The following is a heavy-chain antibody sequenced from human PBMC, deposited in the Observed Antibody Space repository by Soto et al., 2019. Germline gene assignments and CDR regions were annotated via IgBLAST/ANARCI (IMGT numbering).Heavy chain of an antibody. J-gene: IGHJ5*02. CDR3: ARGLRFLEWLHGNWFDP. Sequence: SETLSLTCTVSGGSVSSGSYYWSWIRQPPGKGLEWIGYIYYSGSTNYNPSLKSRVTISVDTSKNQFSLKLSSVTAADTAVYYCARGLRFLEWLHGNWFDPWGQGTLVTVSS. D-gene: IGHD3-3*01. V-gene: IGHV4-61*01. CDR1: GGSVSSGSYY. CDR2: IYYSGST.